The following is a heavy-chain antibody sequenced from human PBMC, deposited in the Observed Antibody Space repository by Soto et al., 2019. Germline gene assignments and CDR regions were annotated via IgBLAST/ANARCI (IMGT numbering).Heavy chain of an antibody. Sequence: ETLSLTCAVYGGSFSGYYWSWIRQPPGKGLEWIGEINHSGSTNYNPSLKSRVTISVDTSKNQFSLKLSSVTAADTAVYYCARGGKLPPRAFDIWGQGTMVTVSS. J-gene: IGHJ3*02. CDR1: GGSFSGYY. CDR3: ARGGKLPPRAFDI. D-gene: IGHD2-15*01. CDR2: INHSGST. V-gene: IGHV4-34*01.